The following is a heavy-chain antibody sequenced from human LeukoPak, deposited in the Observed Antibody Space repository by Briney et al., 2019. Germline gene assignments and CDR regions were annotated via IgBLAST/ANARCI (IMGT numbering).Heavy chain of an antibody. CDR3: ARELGYCSSTSCYGAFDI. CDR1: GGSISSYY. J-gene: IGHJ3*02. Sequence: PSETLSLTCTVSGGSISSYYWSWIRQPPGKGLEWIGYIYYSGSTNYNPSLKRRVTISVDTSKNQFSLKLSSVTAADTAVYYCARELGYCSSTSCYGAFDIWGQGTMVTVSS. D-gene: IGHD2-2*01. CDR2: IYYSGST. V-gene: IGHV4-59*01.